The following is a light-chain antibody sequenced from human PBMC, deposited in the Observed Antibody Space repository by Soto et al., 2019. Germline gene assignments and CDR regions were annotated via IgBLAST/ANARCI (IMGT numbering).Light chain of an antibody. CDR1: QSLTNPY. CDR3: KQYGSSEIT. Sequence: ENVLTQSAVALSLCRWDRATLFCRSRQSLTNPYIAWYQQKPGQAPRLLIYDIYSRATGIKDRFSGSVSGTDFTLTITRLEPEDFAVFYCKQYGSSEITCGKGTRREIK. V-gene: IGKV3-20*01. J-gene: IGKJ5*01. CDR2: DIY.